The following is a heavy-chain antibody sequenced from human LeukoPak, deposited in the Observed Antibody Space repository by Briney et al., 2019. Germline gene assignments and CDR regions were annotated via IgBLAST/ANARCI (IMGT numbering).Heavy chain of an antibody. J-gene: IGHJ4*02. Sequence: SETLSLTCTVSGGSISSYYWSWIRQPPGKGLEWIGRIYISGSTNYNPSLKSRVTMSVDTSKNQFSLQLSSVTAADTAVYYCARSAMITFGGVIDIFDYWGQGTLVTVSS. CDR2: IYISGST. CDR3: ARSAMITFGGVIDIFDY. D-gene: IGHD3-16*02. CDR1: GGSISSYY. V-gene: IGHV4-4*07.